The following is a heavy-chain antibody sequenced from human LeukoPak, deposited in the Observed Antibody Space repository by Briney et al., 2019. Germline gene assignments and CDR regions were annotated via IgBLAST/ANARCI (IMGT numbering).Heavy chain of an antibody. CDR3: AKRATTMSTADAFVL. J-gene: IGHJ3*01. CDR2: ISYDGRNV. CDR1: EFMFSKYG. D-gene: IGHD4-17*01. V-gene: IGHV3-30*18. Sequence: PGGSLRLSCVASEFMFSKYGIHWVRQAPGKGLEWVAVISYDGRNVDYEDSVKGRFTISRDNSKNTVYLQMSSLRTEDTAVYYCAKRATTMSTADAFVLWGQGAMVTVSS.